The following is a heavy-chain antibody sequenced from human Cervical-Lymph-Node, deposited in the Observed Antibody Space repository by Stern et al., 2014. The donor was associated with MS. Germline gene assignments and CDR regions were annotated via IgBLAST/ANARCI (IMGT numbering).Heavy chain of an antibody. D-gene: IGHD2-15*01. CDR2: INPKSGVT. CDR3: ATRRGCSGGSCSSRSLDY. V-gene: IGHV1-2*06. Sequence: VQLVDSGADVKKPGASVKVSCKASGYTFTAYNMHWLRQAPGQALEWMGRINPKSGVTNYAQKFQDRVTMTRDTSISTVYMELSRLRSNDTAMYYCATRRGCSGGSCSSRSLDYWGQGTLVTVSS. CDR1: GYTFTAYN. J-gene: IGHJ4*02.